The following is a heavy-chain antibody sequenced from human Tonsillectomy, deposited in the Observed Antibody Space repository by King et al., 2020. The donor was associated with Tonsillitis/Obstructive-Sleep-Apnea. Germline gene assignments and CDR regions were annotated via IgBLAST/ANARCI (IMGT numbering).Heavy chain of an antibody. J-gene: IGHJ4*02. Sequence: VQLVESGGGLVQPGESLRLSCATSGFTFSNSAMSWVRQAPETGLEWVSAISGSGGSTYYAESVKGRFTISRDNSKNTLHLDMNTLRAEDTAVYYCAKAPTALPALFDYWGQGTLVTVSS. CDR1: GFTFSNSA. V-gene: IGHV3-23*04. CDR2: ISGSGGST. CDR3: AKAPTALPALFDY. D-gene: IGHD2-2*01.